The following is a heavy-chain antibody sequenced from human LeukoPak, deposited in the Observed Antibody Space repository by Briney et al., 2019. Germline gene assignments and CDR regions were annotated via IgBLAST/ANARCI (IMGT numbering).Heavy chain of an antibody. CDR1: EFSFNSYA. V-gene: IGHV3-23*01. D-gene: IGHD6-13*01. Sequence: GGSLRLSCSASEFSFNSYAMSWVRQAPGKGLEWVSAISASGGGTYSADSVKGRFTISRDNSKNTLYLQMNSLRAEDTAVYFCAKDHFGYSSSSLDYWGQGTLVTVSS. CDR2: ISASGGGT. CDR3: AKDHFGYSSSSLDY. J-gene: IGHJ4*02.